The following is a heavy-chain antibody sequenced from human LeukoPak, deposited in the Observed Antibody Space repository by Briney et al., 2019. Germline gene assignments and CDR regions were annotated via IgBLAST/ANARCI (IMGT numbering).Heavy chain of an antibody. Sequence: AASVKVSCKPSGYTFSNYGITWVRQAPGQGLEWMGWISGYNGNTNFAQKLQGRVSMTTDTSTYTSDMELRSLRSDDTAVYYCARSLGDSSGYYPLPFDYWGQGTLVIVSS. CDR3: ARSLGDSSGYYPLPFDY. V-gene: IGHV1-18*01. J-gene: IGHJ4*02. CDR1: GYTFSNYG. CDR2: ISGYNGNT. D-gene: IGHD3-22*01.